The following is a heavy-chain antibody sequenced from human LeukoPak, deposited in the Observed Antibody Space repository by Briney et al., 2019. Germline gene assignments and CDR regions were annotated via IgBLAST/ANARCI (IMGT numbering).Heavy chain of an antibody. D-gene: IGHD6-13*01. V-gene: IGHV3-30*02. J-gene: IGHJ4*02. CDR3: ATRRAAAGTLTGYYFDY. CDR2: IRYDGSNE. Sequence: GGSLRLSCAASGFTFSNYGMHWVRQAPGKGLEWVAFIRYDGSNEYYADSVKGRFTISRDNSKNTLYLEMNSLRAEDTAVYYCATRRAAAGTLTGYYFDYWGQGTLVTVSS. CDR1: GFTFSNYG.